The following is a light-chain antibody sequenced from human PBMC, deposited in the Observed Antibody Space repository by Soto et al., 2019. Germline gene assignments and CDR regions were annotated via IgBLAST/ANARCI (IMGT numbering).Light chain of an antibody. CDR3: QQYNNWPPYT. V-gene: IGKV3-15*01. J-gene: IGKJ2*01. CDR1: QSVSSN. CDR2: GAS. Sequence: EIVMTQSPATLSVSPGERATLSCRASQSVSSNLAWYQQKPGQAPRLLIYGASTRATGIPARFSGSGSGTEFNLTISSLQSEDFELYYCQQYNNWPPYTFGQGTKLEIK.